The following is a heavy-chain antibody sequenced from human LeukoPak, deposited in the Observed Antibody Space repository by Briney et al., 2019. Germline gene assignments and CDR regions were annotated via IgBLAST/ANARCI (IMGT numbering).Heavy chain of an antibody. CDR1: GFTFSSYG. V-gene: IGHV3-33*01. Sequence: GRSLRLSCAAPGFTFSSYGMHWVRQAPGKGLQWVVVIWYAGSNKYYADSVKGRFTISRDNSKNTLYLQMNSLRAEDTAVYYCARARDYGGYFDYWGQGTLVTVSS. CDR3: ARARDYGGYFDY. CDR2: IWYAGSNK. D-gene: IGHD4-17*01. J-gene: IGHJ4*02.